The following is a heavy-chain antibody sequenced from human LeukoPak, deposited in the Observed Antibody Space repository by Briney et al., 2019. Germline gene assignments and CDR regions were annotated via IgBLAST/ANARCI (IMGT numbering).Heavy chain of an antibody. V-gene: IGHV3-74*01. CDR2: INSDGSST. CDR1: GFTLSSYW. Sequence: GGSLRLSCAASGFTLSSYWMHWVRQAPGKGLVWVSRINSDGSSTSYADSVKGRFTISRDNAKNTLYLQMNSLRAEDTAVYYCARGGRSGSYYGYSYGMDVWGQGTTVTVSS. D-gene: IGHD3-10*01. J-gene: IGHJ6*02. CDR3: ARGGRSGSYYGYSYGMDV.